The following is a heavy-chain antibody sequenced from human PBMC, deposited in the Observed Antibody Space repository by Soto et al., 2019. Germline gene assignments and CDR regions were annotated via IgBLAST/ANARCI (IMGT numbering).Heavy chain of an antibody. CDR2: ISNDGSNK. Sequence: QVQLVESGGGVVQPGTSLRLSCAASGFTFNTYGMHWVRQAPGKGPEWVAVISNDGSNKYYADSVKGRFTISRDNSKNTLYLQMNSLRAEDTAVYYCAKWNYPQSDWGQGTLVTVSS. CDR3: AKWNYPQSD. J-gene: IGHJ4*02. CDR1: GFTFNTYG. D-gene: IGHD1-7*01. V-gene: IGHV3-30*18.